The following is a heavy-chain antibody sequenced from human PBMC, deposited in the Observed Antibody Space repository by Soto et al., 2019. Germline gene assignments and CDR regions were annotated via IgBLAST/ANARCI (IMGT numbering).Heavy chain of an antibody. D-gene: IGHD6-19*01. CDR2: TYYKSKWYS. J-gene: IGHJ6*02. CDR1: GDSVSSNSAA. V-gene: IGHV6-1*01. Sequence: SQTLSLTCVISGDSVSSNSAAWNWIRQSPSRGLEWLGRTYYKSKWYSDYAISVENRMTLNPDTFKNQLSLHLNSVTPEDTAVYYCARVSKGSGRVNYYLGMDVWGQGTTVTVSS. CDR3: ARVSKGSGRVNYYLGMDV.